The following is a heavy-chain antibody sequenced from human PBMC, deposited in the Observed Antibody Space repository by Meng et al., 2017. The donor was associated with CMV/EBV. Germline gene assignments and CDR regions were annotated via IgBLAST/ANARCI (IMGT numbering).Heavy chain of an antibody. CDR1: GFTFSSYS. CDR2: ISSSSSYI. Sequence: ETLSLTCAASGFTFSSYSMNWVRQAPGKGLEWVPSISSSSSYIYYADSVKGRFTISRDNAKNSLYLQMNSLRAEDTAVYYCARLYTGYFDYWGQGTLVTVSS. CDR3: ARLYTGYFDY. V-gene: IGHV3-21*01. D-gene: IGHD3-10*01. J-gene: IGHJ4*02.